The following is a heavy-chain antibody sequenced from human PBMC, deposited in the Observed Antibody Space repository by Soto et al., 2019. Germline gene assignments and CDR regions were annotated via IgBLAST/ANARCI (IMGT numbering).Heavy chain of an antibody. CDR2: IWYDGDKK. CDR3: ARGSAGSESVVVVPAIDFYSFDT. J-gene: IGHJ4*02. CDR1: GFILSSYG. Sequence: QVQLVESGGGVVQPGRSLRLSYAASGFILSSYGMHWVRQAPGKGLEWVAVIWYDGDKKYYADSVKVRFTISRDESKNTVYLHMSSLRGEDTGVYYCARGSAGSESVVVVPAIDFYSFDTWGQGTLVSVSS. D-gene: IGHD2-15*01. V-gene: IGHV3-33*01.